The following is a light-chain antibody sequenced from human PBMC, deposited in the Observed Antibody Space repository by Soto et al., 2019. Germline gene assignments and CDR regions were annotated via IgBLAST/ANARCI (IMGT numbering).Light chain of an antibody. Sequence: EIELTQSPATLSLSPGERAILSCRASQNVEGYLAWYQQKPGQAPRLLIYDASNRATGIPARFSGSGSGTDFTLTISSLEPEDFAVYYCQQRKTWPPITFGQGTRLEIK. CDR1: QNVEGY. CDR3: QQRKTWPPIT. CDR2: DAS. J-gene: IGKJ5*01. V-gene: IGKV3-11*01.